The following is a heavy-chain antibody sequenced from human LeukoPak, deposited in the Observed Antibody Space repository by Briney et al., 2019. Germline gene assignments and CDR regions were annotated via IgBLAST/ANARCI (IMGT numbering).Heavy chain of an antibody. Sequence: GGSLRLSCAASGFTFSDFSMNWVCQAPGKGLEWVSSIGSGSDYTYYADSVKGRFTVSRDNAKNSLYLQMNSLRAEDTAVYYCARGFRAAAVYAFDIWGQGTMVTVSS. CDR2: IGSGSDYT. CDR1: GFTFSDFS. D-gene: IGHD6-13*01. CDR3: ARGFRAAAVYAFDI. V-gene: IGHV3-21*01. J-gene: IGHJ3*02.